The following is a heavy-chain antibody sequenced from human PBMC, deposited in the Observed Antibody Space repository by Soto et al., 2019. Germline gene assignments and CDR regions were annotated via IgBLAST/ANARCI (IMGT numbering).Heavy chain of an antibody. CDR2: SSYDGSNE. D-gene: IGHD1-1*01. Sequence: QVQLVESGGGVVQSGRSLRLSCAASGSTFRNYGMHWVRQAPGKGLEWVAVSSYDGSNEYYADSVKGRFIISRDDSKNTLYLQMNSLREEDTAVYYCAKDWAHQLMRGWFDPWGQGTLVTVSP. CDR3: AKDWAHQLMRGWFDP. V-gene: IGHV3-30*18. CDR1: GSTFRNYG. J-gene: IGHJ5*02.